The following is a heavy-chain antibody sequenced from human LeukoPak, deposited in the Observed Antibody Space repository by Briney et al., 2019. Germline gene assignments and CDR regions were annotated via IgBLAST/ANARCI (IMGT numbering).Heavy chain of an antibody. J-gene: IGHJ4*02. CDR3: ARSLQDIWSGYEAPRRPFDQ. Sequence: TSETLSLTCTVSGDSFNSRNYYWGWIRQPPGKGLEWFGSLYFTGSTYHNPSLRSRVTISLETAKNQFSLKMISVTGADTAVYYGARSLQDIWSGYEAPRRPFDQWGRGTLVTVTS. V-gene: IGHV4-39*01. D-gene: IGHD6-25*01. CDR2: LYFTGST. CDR1: GDSFNSRNYY.